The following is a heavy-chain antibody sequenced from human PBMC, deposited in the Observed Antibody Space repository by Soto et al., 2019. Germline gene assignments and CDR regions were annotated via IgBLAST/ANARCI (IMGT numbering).Heavy chain of an antibody. D-gene: IGHD2-15*01. CDR2: INPSGGST. CDR3: VRDTGRGSGGGLWVS. J-gene: IGHJ4*02. Sequence: ASVKVSCKASGYTFTSYYMHWVRQAPGQGLEWMGIINPSGGSTSYAQKFQGRVTMTRDTSTSTVYMELSSLRSEDTAVYYCVRDTGRGSGGGLWVSWGQGTLVTVSS. CDR1: GYTFTSYY. V-gene: IGHV1-46*03.